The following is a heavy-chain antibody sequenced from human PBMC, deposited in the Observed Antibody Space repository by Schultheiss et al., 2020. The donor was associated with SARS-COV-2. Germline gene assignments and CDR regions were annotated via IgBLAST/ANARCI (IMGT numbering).Heavy chain of an antibody. J-gene: IGHJ4*02. CDR1: GFSLSNARMG. CDR3: AHQHYDFWSGYHRFEY. D-gene: IGHD3-3*01. V-gene: IGHV2-26*01. CDR2: IFSNDEK. Sequence: SGPTLVKPTETLTLTCTVSGFSLSNARMGVSWIRQPPGKALEWLAHIFSNDEKSYSTSLKSRLTITKDTSKNQVVLTMTNMDPVDTATYYCAHQHYDFWSGYHRFEYWGQGTLVTVSS.